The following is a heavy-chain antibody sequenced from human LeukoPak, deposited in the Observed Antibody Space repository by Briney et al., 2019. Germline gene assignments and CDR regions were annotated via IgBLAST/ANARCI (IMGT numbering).Heavy chain of an antibody. CDR1: GFTFSDYW. V-gene: IGHV3-74*01. J-gene: IGHJ4*02. D-gene: IGHD3-10*02. Sequence: GGSLRLSCTASGFTFSDYWMYWVRQAPGKGLMWVSRIHTEGSITNYADSVKGRFTVSRDNAKNTLNLQMSGLRAEDTAVYYCARLFSDYYVSFDSWGQGTLVTVSS. CDR2: IHTEGSIT. CDR3: ARLFSDYYVSFDS.